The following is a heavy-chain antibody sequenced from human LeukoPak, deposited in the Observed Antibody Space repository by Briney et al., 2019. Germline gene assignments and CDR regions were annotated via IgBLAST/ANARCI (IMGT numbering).Heavy chain of an antibody. V-gene: IGHV4-4*07. Sequence: PSETLSLTCTDSGDSISSYYWSWIRQPAGKGLEWIGRIYTSGSTNYNPSLKSRVTMSVDTSKNQFSLKLSSVTAADTAVYYCARDFCGGDCYSFWFDPWGQGTLVTVSS. CDR1: GDSISSYY. CDR3: ARDFCGGDCYSFWFDP. J-gene: IGHJ5*02. CDR2: IYTSGST. D-gene: IGHD2-21*02.